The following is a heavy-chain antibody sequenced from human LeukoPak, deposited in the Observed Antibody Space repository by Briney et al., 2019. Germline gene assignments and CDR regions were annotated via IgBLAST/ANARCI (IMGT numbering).Heavy chain of an antibody. CDR1: GGSIISADSC. D-gene: IGHD2-15*01. J-gene: IGHJ4*02. Sequence: SQTLSLTCSVSGGSIISADSCWSWIRQHPGKGLEWIAYIYYSGNNYYNPSLKSRVTISVDTSKNQFSLKLSSVTAADTAVYYCARSADYSRLYFDYWGQGTLVTVSS. V-gene: IGHV4-31*03. CDR2: IYYSGNN. CDR3: ARSADYSRLYFDY.